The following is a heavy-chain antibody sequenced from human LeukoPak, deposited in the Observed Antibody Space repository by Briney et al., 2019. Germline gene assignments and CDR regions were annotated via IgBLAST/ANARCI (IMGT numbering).Heavy chain of an antibody. D-gene: IGHD2-15*01. CDR3: AKEGRRHCSGGSCYGFDY. Sequence: PGGSLRLSCAASGFTFSSYGMHWVRQAPGKGLEWVAVISYDGSNKYYADSVKGRFTISRDNSKNTLYLQMNSLRAEDTAVYYCAKEGRRHCSGGSCYGFDYWGQGTLVTVSS. J-gene: IGHJ4*02. CDR1: GFTFSSYG. CDR2: ISYDGSNK. V-gene: IGHV3-30*18.